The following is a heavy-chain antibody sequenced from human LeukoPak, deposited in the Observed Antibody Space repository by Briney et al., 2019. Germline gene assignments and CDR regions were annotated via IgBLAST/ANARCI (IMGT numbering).Heavy chain of an antibody. D-gene: IGHD3-3*01. Sequence: PGGSLRLSCAASEFTFSSYSMNWVRQAPGKGLEWVSSISSSSSYIYYADSVKGRFTISRDNAKNSLYLQMNSLRAEDTAVYYCARAATTEDFWSGWPTYYYYGMDVWGQGTTVTVSS. V-gene: IGHV3-21*01. CDR1: EFTFSSYS. J-gene: IGHJ6*02. CDR2: ISSSSSYI. CDR3: ARAATTEDFWSGWPTYYYYGMDV.